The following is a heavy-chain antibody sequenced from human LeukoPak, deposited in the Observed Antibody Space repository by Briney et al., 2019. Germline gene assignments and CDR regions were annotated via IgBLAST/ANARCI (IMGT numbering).Heavy chain of an antibody. CDR1: GFTFSSYG. V-gene: IGHV3-30*18. D-gene: IGHD6-6*01. J-gene: IGHJ4*02. CDR2: ISYDGSNK. Sequence: PGGSLRLSCAASGFTFSSYGMPWVRQAPGKGLEWVAVISYDGSNKYYADSVKGRFTISRDNSKNTLYLQMNSLRAEDTAVYYCAKLPGLIAARPDLDYWGQGTLVTVSS. CDR3: AKLPGLIAARPDLDY.